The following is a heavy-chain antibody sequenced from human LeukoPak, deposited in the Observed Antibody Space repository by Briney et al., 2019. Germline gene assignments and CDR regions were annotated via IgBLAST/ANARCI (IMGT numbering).Heavy chain of an antibody. CDR3: AKESVFASYYGMDV. J-gene: IGHJ6*02. D-gene: IGHD3-3*01. V-gene: IGHV3-23*01. Sequence: GGSLRLSCAASGFTFSSYPMSWVRQAPGKGRECVSAISGSGGNTYYADSVQGRFTISRDNSKNTLYLQMNSLRAEDTAVYYCAKESVFASYYGMDVWGQGTTVTVSS. CDR1: GFTFSSYP. CDR2: ISGSGGNT.